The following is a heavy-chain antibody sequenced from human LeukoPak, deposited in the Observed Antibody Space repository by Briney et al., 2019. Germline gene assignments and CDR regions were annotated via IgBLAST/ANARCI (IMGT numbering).Heavy chain of an antibody. CDR3: ATVYYGSGPGDY. J-gene: IGHJ4*02. D-gene: IGHD3-10*01. V-gene: IGHV1-24*01. CDR1: GYTLTELS. CDR2: FDPEDGET. Sequence: ASVKVSCKVSGYTLTELSMHWVRQAPGKGPEWMGGFDPEDGETIYAQKFQGRVTMTEDTSTDTAYMELSSLRSEDTAVYYCATVYYGSGPGDYWGQGTLVTVSS.